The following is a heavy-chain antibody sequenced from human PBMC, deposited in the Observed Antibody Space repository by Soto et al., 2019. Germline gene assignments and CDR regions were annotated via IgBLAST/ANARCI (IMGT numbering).Heavy chain of an antibody. J-gene: IGHJ6*02. Sequence: QITLKESGPTLVKPTQTLTLTCTFSGFSLTTSGVGVAWIRQPPGEALEWLALVYWDDDKRYSPSLKSRLTIXKXXSQNQVVLTMTNMDPVDTATYYCAHKGGRGAGMDVWGQGTTVTVSS. V-gene: IGHV2-5*02. CDR1: GFSLTTSGVG. D-gene: IGHD2-15*01. CDR2: VYWDDDK. CDR3: AHKGGRGAGMDV.